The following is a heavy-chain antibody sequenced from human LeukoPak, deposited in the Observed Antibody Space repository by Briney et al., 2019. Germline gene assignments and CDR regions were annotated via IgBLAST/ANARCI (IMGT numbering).Heavy chain of an antibody. J-gene: IGHJ6*02. D-gene: IGHD6-13*01. V-gene: IGHV3-30*18. CDR3: AKSELQLVRLYYYYGMDV. CDR2: ISYDGSNK. CDR1: GFTFSSYG. Sequence: PGGSLRLSCAASGFTFSSYGMHWVHQAPGKGLEWVAVISYDGSNKYYADSVKGRFTISRDNSKNTLYLQMNSLRAEGTAVYYCAKSELQLVRLYYYYGMDVWGQGTTVTVSS.